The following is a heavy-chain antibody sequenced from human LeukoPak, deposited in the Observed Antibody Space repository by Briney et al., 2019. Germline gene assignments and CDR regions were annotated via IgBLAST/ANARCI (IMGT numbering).Heavy chain of an antibody. J-gene: IGHJ4*02. CDR1: GFTFSSYG. Sequence: GGSLRLSCAASGFTFSSYGMHWVRQAPGKGLEWVAVIIYDGSNKYYADSVKGRFTISRDNSKNMLYLEMNSLRAEDTAVYYCAKAKYSGTYCFDSWGQGTLVTVSS. D-gene: IGHD1-26*01. CDR2: IIYDGSNK. CDR3: AKAKYSGTYCFDS. V-gene: IGHV3-30*18.